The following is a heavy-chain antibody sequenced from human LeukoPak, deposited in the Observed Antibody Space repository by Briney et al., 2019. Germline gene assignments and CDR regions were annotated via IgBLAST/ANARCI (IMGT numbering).Heavy chain of an antibody. CDR1: GFTFSSYA. V-gene: IGHV3-23*01. CDR3: AKVDAAGTYYFDY. D-gene: IGHD6-13*01. Sequence: PGVSLRLSCAASGFTFSSYAMSWVRQAPGKGLEWVSAISGSGGSTYYADSVKGRFTISRDNSKNTLYLQMNSLRAENTAVYYCAKVDAAGTYYFDYWGQGTLVTVSS. J-gene: IGHJ4*02. CDR2: ISGSGGST.